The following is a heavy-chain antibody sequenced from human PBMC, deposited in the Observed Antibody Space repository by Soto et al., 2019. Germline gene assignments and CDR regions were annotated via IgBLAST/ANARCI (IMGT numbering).Heavy chain of an antibody. CDR3: ARERYYYDSSGYHP. J-gene: IGHJ5*02. CDR1: GGSISSSSYY. CDR2: IYYSGST. Sequence: SETLSLTCTVSGGSISSSSYYWGWIRQPPGKGLEWIGSIYYSGSTYYNPSLKSRVTISVDTSKNQFSLKLSSVTAADTAVYYCARERYYYDSSGYHPWGQGTLVTVSS. D-gene: IGHD3-22*01. V-gene: IGHV4-39*01.